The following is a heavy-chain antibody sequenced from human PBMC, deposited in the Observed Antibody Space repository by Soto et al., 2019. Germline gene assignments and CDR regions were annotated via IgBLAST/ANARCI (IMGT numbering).Heavy chain of an antibody. CDR3: ARDLFPYYYDSSGYAIGNWFDP. D-gene: IGHD3-22*01. CDR2: INPNSGGT. Sequence: ASVKVSCKASGYTFTGYYMHWVRQAPGQGLEWMGWINPNSGGTNYAQKFQGWVTMTRDTSISTAYMELSRLRSDDTAVYYCARDLFPYYYDSSGYAIGNWFDPWGQGTLVTVPQ. J-gene: IGHJ5*02. CDR1: GYTFTGYY. V-gene: IGHV1-2*04.